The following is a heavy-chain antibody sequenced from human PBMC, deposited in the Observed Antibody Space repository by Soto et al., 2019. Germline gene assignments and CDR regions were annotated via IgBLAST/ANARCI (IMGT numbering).Heavy chain of an antibody. Sequence: SETLSLTCPVAGGSISSYYWSWIRQPPGKGLEWIGYFYYSGSTNYNPSLKSRVTISVDTSKNQFSLKLSSVTAADTAVYYCARVTPQGYYFDYWGQGTLVT. CDR2: FYYSGST. CDR3: ARVTPQGYYFDY. J-gene: IGHJ4*02. CDR1: GGSISSYY. V-gene: IGHV4-59*01.